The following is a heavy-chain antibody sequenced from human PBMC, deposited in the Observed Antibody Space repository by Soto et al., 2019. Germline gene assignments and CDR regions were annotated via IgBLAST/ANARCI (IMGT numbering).Heavy chain of an antibody. V-gene: IGHV1-69*13. J-gene: IGHJ6*02. CDR3: ARIRGPDGFWSGYHYYYYGMDV. CDR1: GGTFSSYA. D-gene: IGHD3-3*01. Sequence: SVKVSCKASGGTFSSYAISWVRQAPGQGLEWMGGIIPIFGTANYAQKFQGRVTITADESTSTAYMELSSLRSEDTAVYYCARIRGPDGFWSGYHYYYYGMDVWG. CDR2: IIPIFGTA.